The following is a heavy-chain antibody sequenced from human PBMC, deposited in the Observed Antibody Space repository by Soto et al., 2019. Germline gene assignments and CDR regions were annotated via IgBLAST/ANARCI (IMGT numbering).Heavy chain of an antibody. D-gene: IGHD3-22*01. CDR2: ISSGSSLL. CDR3: ARVPDSSAYYYYFDD. J-gene: IGHJ4*02. Sequence: PGGSLRLSCAASGFTFSSYTMHWVRQAPGKGLEWVSSISSGSSLLYYADSVRGRFTVSRDNAKNSLYLQMNSLRADDTAVYYCARVPDSSAYYYYFDDWGQGTLVTVAS. CDR1: GFTFSSYT. V-gene: IGHV3-21*01.